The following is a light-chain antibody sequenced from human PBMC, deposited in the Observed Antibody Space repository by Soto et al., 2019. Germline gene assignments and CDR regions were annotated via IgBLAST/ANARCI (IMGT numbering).Light chain of an antibody. V-gene: IGKV1-5*03. CDR1: QSISSW. Sequence: DIQMTQSPSTLSASVGDRVTITCRASQSISSWLAWYQQKPGKAPKLLIYKASSLESGVPSRFRGSGSGTEFTLTISSLQPDDFATYYCQQYNNYPRTFGQGTKVEIK. CDR2: KAS. CDR3: QQYNNYPRT. J-gene: IGKJ1*01.